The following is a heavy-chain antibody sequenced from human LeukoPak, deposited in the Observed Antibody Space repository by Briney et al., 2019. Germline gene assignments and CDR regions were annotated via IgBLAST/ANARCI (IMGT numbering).Heavy chain of an antibody. J-gene: IGHJ5*02. CDR1: GGSISSGSYY. CDR3: ARGDSSGFLPSNWFDP. Sequence: PSQTLSLTCTVSGGSISSGSYYWSWIRQPAGKGLEWIGRIYTSGSTNYNPSLKSRVTISVDTSKNQFSLKLSSVTAADTAVYYCARGDSSGFLPSNWFDPWGQGTLVTVSS. CDR2: IYTSGST. V-gene: IGHV4-61*02. D-gene: IGHD3-22*01.